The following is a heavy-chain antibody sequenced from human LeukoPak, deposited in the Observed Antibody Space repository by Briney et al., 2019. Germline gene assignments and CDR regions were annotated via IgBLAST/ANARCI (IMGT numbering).Heavy chain of an antibody. CDR3: AKSNYYDSSGYYRSDTKKYYFDY. J-gene: IGHJ4*02. Sequence: PGGSLRLSCAASGFTFSSYSMNWVRQAPGKGLEWVSYISSSSSTIYYADSVKGRFTISRDNSKNTLYLQMNSLRAEDTAVYYCAKSNYYDSSGYYRSDTKKYYFDYWGQGTLVTVSS. D-gene: IGHD3-22*01. CDR1: GFTFSSYS. V-gene: IGHV3-48*01. CDR2: ISSSSSTI.